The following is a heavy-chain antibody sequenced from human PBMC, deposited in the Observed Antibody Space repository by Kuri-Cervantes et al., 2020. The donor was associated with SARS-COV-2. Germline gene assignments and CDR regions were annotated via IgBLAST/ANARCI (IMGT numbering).Heavy chain of an antibody. CDR3: ARDLSSSVASFYDY. CDR2: INPNSGGT. D-gene: IGHD6-6*01. V-gene: IGHV1-2*02. Sequence: ASVKVSCKASGYIFTGYYMHWVRQAPGQGLEWMGWINPNSGGTNYAQKFQGRVTMTRDTSISTAYMELSRLRSDDTAVYYCARDLSSSVASFYDYWGQGTLVTVSS. J-gene: IGHJ4*02. CDR1: GYIFTGYY.